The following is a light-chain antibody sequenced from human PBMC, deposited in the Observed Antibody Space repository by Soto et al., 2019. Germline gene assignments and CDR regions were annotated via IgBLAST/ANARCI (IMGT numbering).Light chain of an antibody. V-gene: IGKV3-20*01. J-gene: IGKJ1*01. Sequence: EIVLTQSPGSLSLSPGQRATLSCRASQSVATTFFAWYQKKPGQAPRLLLQGASKRATGIPDRFSGSGSGTDFTLIISRLEPEDFAVYYCQQYMSSVTFGQGTKVEIK. CDR2: GAS. CDR3: QQYMSSVT. CDR1: QSVATTF.